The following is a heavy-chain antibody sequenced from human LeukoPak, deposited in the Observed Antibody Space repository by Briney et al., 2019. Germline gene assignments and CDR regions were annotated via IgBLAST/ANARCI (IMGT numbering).Heavy chain of an antibody. J-gene: IGHJ4*02. CDR1: GFTFRSSA. D-gene: IGHD2/OR15-2a*01. Sequence: GGSLRLSCAASGFTFRSSAMSWVRQAPGKVLEWVSVISDSGGATNYADSVKGRFTISRDNSKNTLCLQMNSLRAEDTAVYYCAKALHSNPMRYFDQWGQGTLVTVSS. CDR3: AKALHSNPMRYFDQ. V-gene: IGHV3-23*01. CDR2: ISDSGGAT.